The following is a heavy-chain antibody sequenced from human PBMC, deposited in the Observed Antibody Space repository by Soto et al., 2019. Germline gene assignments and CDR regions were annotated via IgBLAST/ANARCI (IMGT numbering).Heavy chain of an antibody. Sequence: ASVTVSCKASGYTFTSYYMHWVRQAPGQGLEWMGIINPSGGSTSYAQKFQGRVTMTRDTSTSTVYMELSSLRSEDTAVYYCARVQYYYDSSGRYFDYWGQGTLVTVSS. D-gene: IGHD3-22*01. CDR1: GYTFTSYY. CDR2: INPSGGST. J-gene: IGHJ4*02. V-gene: IGHV1-46*01. CDR3: ARVQYYYDSSGRYFDY.